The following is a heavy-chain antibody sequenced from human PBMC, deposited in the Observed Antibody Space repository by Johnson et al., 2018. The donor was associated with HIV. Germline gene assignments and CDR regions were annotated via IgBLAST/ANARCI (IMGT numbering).Heavy chain of an antibody. D-gene: IGHD3-16*02. CDR1: GMTFSDLW. CDR2: IRSKTAGGTI. CDR3: STDHPAGPLFVMNAFDI. Sequence: VQLVESGGGLVKPGGSLRLSCAASGMTFSDLWMNWVRQAPGKGLEWVGRIRSKTAGGTIEYAAPVKGRFTISRDDSKDTLYLQMNSLKIEDTAVYYCSTDHPAGPLFVMNAFDIWGQGTMVTVSS. V-gene: IGHV3-15*01. J-gene: IGHJ3*02.